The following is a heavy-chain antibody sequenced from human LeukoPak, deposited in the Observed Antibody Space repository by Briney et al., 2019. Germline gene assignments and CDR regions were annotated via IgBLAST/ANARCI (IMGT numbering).Heavy chain of an antibody. CDR1: GGPISAYY. D-gene: IGHD2-15*01. J-gene: IGHJ4*02. CDR3: RIVVVRGIDY. V-gene: IGHV4-4*09. Sequence: SETLSLTCTVTGGPISAYYWNWIRQSPGKGLEWIGHTFSGTTTYNPSLKSRVTTSVDTSKNEFSLKLSSVTAADTAVYYCRIVVVRGIDYWGQGTLVTVSS. CDR2: TFSGTT.